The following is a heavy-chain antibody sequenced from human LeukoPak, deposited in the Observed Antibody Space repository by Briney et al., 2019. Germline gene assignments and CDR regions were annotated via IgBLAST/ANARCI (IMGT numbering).Heavy chain of an antibody. CDR1: GGSISSYY. CDR2: IYYSGST. CDR3: ARYIAAPYNWFDP. D-gene: IGHD6-13*01. V-gene: IGHV4-59*01. J-gene: IGHJ5*02. Sequence: PSETLSLTCTVSGGSISSYYWSWIRQPPGKGLEWIGYIYYSGSTNYNPSLKSRVTISVDTSKNQFSLKLSSVTAADTAVYYCARYIAAPYNWFDPGGQGTLVTVSS.